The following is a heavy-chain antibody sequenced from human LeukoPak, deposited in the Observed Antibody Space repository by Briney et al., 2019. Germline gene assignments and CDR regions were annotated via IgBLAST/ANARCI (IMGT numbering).Heavy chain of an antibody. CDR1: GFTFSSYW. CDR2: IKQDGSEK. Sequence: GGSLRLSCAASGFTFSSYWMSWVRQAPGKGLEWVANIKQDGSEKYYVDSVKGRFTISRDNAKNSLYLQMNSLRAEDTAVYYCARGGYCSSTSCYTLDNWFDPWGQGTLVTVSS. D-gene: IGHD2-2*02. J-gene: IGHJ5*02. V-gene: IGHV3-7*01. CDR3: ARGGYCSSTSCYTLDNWFDP.